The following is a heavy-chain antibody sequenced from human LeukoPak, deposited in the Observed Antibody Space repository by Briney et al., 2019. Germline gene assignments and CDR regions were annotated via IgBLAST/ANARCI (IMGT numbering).Heavy chain of an antibody. CDR1: GFTFSGSA. D-gene: IGHD3-3*01. CDR2: IRSKANSYAT. V-gene: IGHV3-73*01. J-gene: IGHJ6*02. Sequence: PGGSLRLSCAASGFTFSGSAMHWVRQAPGKGLEWVDRIRSKANSYATAYAASVKGRFTISRDDSKNTAYLQMNSLKTEDTAVYYCTTVSNANYDFWSGYLPEYFNYYYYGMDVWGQGTTVTVSS. CDR3: TTVSNANYDFWSGYLPEYFNYYYYGMDV.